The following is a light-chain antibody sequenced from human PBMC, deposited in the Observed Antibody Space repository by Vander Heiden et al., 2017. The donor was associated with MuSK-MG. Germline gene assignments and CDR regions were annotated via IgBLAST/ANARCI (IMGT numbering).Light chain of an antibody. CDR3: QQSYSTPYT. Sequence: DIQMTQSPSSLSASVGDRVTITCRAGQSISTYLSWYQQRPGKPPKLLIYPASSLQSGVPSRFSGSGSGTDFTLTISSLQPEDFATYYCQQSYSTPYTFGQGTELEIK. J-gene: IGKJ2*01. V-gene: IGKV1-39*01. CDR2: PAS. CDR1: QSISTY.